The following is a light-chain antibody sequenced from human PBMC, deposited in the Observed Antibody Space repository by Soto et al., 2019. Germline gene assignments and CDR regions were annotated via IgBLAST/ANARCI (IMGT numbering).Light chain of an antibody. V-gene: IGLV1-40*01. CDR3: QSYDSSLSGYV. J-gene: IGLJ1*01. Sequence: QSVLTQPPSVSGAPGQRVTISCTGSSYNTGAGYDVHWYQQLPGTAPKLLIYGNSNRPSGVPDRFSGSKSGTSASLAITGLQAEDEADYYCQSYDSSLSGYVFGTGTKLT. CDR1: SYNTGAGYD. CDR2: GNS.